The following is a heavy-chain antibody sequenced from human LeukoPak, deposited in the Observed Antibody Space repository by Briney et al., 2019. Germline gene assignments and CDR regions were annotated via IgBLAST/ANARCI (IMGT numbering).Heavy chain of an antibody. CDR3: ARETVDGDYYYYYGMDV. D-gene: IGHD3-16*01. V-gene: IGHV4-31*03. J-gene: IGHJ6*02. CDR1: GGSISSGGYY. CDR2: IYYSGST. Sequence: SQTLSLTCTVSGGSISSGGYYWSWIRQHPGKGLEWIGYIYYSGSTYYNPSLKSRVTISVDTSKNQFSLKLSSVTAADTAVYYCARETVDGDYYYYYGMDVWGQGTTVTVSS.